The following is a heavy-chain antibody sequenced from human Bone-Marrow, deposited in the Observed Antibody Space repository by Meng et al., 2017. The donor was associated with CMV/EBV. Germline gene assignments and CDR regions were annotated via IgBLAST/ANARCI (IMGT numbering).Heavy chain of an antibody. V-gene: IGHV3-23*01. Sequence: GESLKISCVASGFTFSSYAMSWVRQAPGKGLEWVSAISGSGGSTYYADSVKGRFTISRDNSKNTLYLQMNSLRAEDTAVYYCAKDRSAYGYVEAGFDYWGQGTLVTVYS. J-gene: IGHJ4*02. CDR2: ISGSGGST. D-gene: IGHD5-18*01. CDR1: GFTFSSYA. CDR3: AKDRSAYGYVEAGFDY.